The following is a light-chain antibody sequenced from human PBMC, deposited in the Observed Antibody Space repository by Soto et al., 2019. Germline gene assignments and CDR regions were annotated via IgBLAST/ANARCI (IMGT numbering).Light chain of an antibody. CDR1: QNLSRN. Sequence: EMVMTQSPATLSVSPGERATLSCRASQNLSRNLAWYQQQPGQAPRLLIFYASTRATGITARFSGSGYGTAFTLTISSLQSEDFAVYYCQQYDKWPHTFGQGTKLEIK. CDR3: QQYDKWPHT. V-gene: IGKV3-15*01. J-gene: IGKJ2*01. CDR2: YAS.